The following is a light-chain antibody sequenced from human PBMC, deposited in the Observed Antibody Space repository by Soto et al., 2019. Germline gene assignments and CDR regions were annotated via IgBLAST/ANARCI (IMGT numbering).Light chain of an antibody. Sequence: QSVLTQPPSVSGAPGQRVTISCTGSSSNIGGGYDVHWYQQLPGTAPKLLIYGNSNRPSGVPDRLSGSKSGTSASLAITGLQAEDEAAYYCQSSDSSLSVHVVFGGGTKLTVL. CDR3: QSSDSSLSVHVV. J-gene: IGLJ2*01. CDR1: SSNIGGGYD. V-gene: IGLV1-40*01. CDR2: GNS.